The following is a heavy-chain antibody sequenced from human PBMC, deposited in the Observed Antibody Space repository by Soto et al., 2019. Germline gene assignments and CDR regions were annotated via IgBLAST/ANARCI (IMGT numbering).Heavy chain of an antibody. V-gene: IGHV4-34*01. CDR3: ARGFSRLRLGAIDGH. CDR1: GGSFSGYY. Sequence: QVQLQQWGAGLLKPSETLSLTCAVYGGSFSGYYWSWIRQPPGKGLEWIGEINHSGSTNYNPSLKSRVTISVDTSKNQFSLKLSSVTAADTAVYYCARGFSRLRLGAIDGHWGQGTLVTVSS. CDR2: INHSGST. D-gene: IGHD3-16*01. J-gene: IGHJ4*02.